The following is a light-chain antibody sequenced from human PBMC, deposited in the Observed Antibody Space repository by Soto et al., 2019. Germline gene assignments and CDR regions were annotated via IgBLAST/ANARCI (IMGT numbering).Light chain of an antibody. Sequence: ETVMTQSPATLSVSPGGRATLSCRASQSISDTLAWYQQKPGQAPRLLIHGASTRATGFPARFSGSGSGTDFTLTISSLQSEDFAVYYCQQYDNWPLTFGGGTKVDIK. V-gene: IGKV3-15*01. CDR1: QSISDT. CDR3: QQYDNWPLT. J-gene: IGKJ4*01. CDR2: GAS.